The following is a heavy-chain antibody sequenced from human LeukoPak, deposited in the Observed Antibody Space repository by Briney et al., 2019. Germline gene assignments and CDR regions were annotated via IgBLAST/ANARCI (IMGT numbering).Heavy chain of an antibody. D-gene: IGHD3-3*01. J-gene: IGHJ4*02. CDR1: GYTFTGYY. CDR2: INPNSGGT. CDR3: ARDLDLREGGIDY. Sequence: ASVKVSCKASGYTFTGYYMHWVRQARGQGLEWMGWINPNSGGTNYAQKFQGRVTMTRDTSISTAYMELSRLRSDDTAVYYCARDLDLREGGIDYWGQGTLVTVSS. V-gene: IGHV1-2*02.